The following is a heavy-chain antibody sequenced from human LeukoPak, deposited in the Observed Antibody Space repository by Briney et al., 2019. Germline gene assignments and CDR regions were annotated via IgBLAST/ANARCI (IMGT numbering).Heavy chain of an antibody. CDR2: ISVYSGNT. CDR1: GYPFTSYA. J-gene: IGHJ4*02. CDR3: ARDYYDTSGYFYGSNY. V-gene: IGHV1-18*01. Sequence: ASVKVSCKASGYPFTSYAITWVRQAPGQGLEWMGWISVYSGNTHYVQKLQGRVTMTTDTSTTTAYMELRSLRSDDTAVYYCARDYYDTSGYFYGSNYWGQGTLVTVSS. D-gene: IGHD3-22*01.